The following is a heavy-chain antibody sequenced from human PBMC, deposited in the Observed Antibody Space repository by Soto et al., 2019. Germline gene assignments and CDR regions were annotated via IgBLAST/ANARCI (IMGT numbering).Heavy chain of an antibody. Sequence: EVQLLESGGGLVQPGGSRRLSCAASGFTFSTYGMSWIRQAPGKGLAWVSSISTSGGSTFYAESVKGRFTSSRANSKNTLNLQMNSLRAEDTAVYYCAKDKLYIAVHYGTDVWGQGTTVTVSS. CDR1: GFTFSTYG. D-gene: IGHD6-19*01. CDR2: ISTSGGST. J-gene: IGHJ6*02. V-gene: IGHV3-23*01. CDR3: AKDKLYIAVHYGTDV.